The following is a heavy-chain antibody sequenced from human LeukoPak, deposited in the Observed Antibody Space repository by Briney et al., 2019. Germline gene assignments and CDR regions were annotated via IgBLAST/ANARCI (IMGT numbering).Heavy chain of an antibody. CDR3: ARDRIAAAGDAFDI. V-gene: IGHV4-4*07. Sequence: SETLSLTCTVSGGSISSYYWSWIRQPAGKGLEWIGRIYTSGSTNYNPSLKRRVTMSVDTSKNQFSLKLSSVTAADTAVYYCARDRIAAAGDAFDIWGQGTMVTVSS. CDR2: IYTSGST. D-gene: IGHD6-13*01. J-gene: IGHJ3*02. CDR1: GGSISSYY.